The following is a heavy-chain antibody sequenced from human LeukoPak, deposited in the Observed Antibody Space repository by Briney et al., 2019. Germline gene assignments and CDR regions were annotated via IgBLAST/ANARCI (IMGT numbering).Heavy chain of an antibody. CDR1: GFTFSDFY. CDR3: ARAQPSYYYDSSGPGDY. J-gene: IGHJ4*02. CDR2: ISGSGNTM. Sequence: PGGSLRLSCAASGFTFSDFYMSWIRQAPGKGLEWVPYISGSGNTMYYADSVKGRFTISRDNASNSLSLQMNSLRVDDTAVYYCARAQPSYYYDSSGPGDYWGQGTLVTVSS. D-gene: IGHD3-22*01. V-gene: IGHV3-11*01.